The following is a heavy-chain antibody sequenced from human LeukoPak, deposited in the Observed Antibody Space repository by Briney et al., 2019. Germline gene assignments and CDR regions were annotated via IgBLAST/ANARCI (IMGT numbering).Heavy chain of an antibody. J-gene: IGHJ4*02. D-gene: IGHD6-13*01. CDR2: IWYDGSNK. CDR1: GFTFSSYA. V-gene: IGHV3-33*08. CDR3: ARDGGIAAAGSFDY. Sequence: GGSLRLSCSASGFTFSSYAMHWVRKAPGKGLEWVAVIWYDGSNKYYADSVKGRFTISRDNSKNTLYLQMNSLRAEDTAVYYCARDGGIAAAGSFDYWGQGTLVTVSS.